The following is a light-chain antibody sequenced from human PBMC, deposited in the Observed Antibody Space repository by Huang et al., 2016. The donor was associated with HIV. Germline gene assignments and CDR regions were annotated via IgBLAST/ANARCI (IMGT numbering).Light chain of an antibody. V-gene: IGKV3-15*01. CDR3: QQYNYWPPT. CDR1: QSVNNN. CDR2: AAP. J-gene: IGKJ2*01. Sequence: EIVMTQSPATLSVSPGERAQFSCMAIQSVNNNLARYQQKPGQASRLLIYAAPNRATGIPARFSGSRSGTEFTLIISSLQSEDFAVYCCQQYNYWPPTFGQGTKLEIK.